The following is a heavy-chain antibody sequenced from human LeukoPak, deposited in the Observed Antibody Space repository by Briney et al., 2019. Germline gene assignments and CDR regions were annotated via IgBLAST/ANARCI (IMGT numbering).Heavy chain of an antibody. CDR2: IYYSGST. D-gene: IGHD3-10*01. V-gene: IGHV4-59*12. CDR1: GGSISSYY. J-gene: IGHJ4*02. Sequence: PSETLYLTCTVSGGSISSYYWSWIRQPPGKGLEWIGYIYYSGSTNYNPSLKSRVTISVDTSKNQFSLKLSSVTAADTAVYYCARVPGDYGSGDFDYWGQGTLVTVSS. CDR3: ARVPGDYGSGDFDY.